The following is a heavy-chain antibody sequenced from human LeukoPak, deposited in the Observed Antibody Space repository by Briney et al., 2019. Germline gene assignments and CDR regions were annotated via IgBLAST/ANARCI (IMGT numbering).Heavy chain of an antibody. V-gene: IGHV1-8*01. CDR2: MNPNSGNT. CDR1: GYTFTSYD. Sequence: GASVKVSCTASGYTFTSYDINWVRQATGQGLEWMGWMNPNSGNTGYAQKFQGRVTMTRNTSISTAYMELSSLRSEDTAVYYCARAQTYYYDSSGPGGRDSDGMDVWGQGTTVTVSS. J-gene: IGHJ6*02. D-gene: IGHD3-22*01. CDR3: ARAQTYYYDSSGPGGRDSDGMDV.